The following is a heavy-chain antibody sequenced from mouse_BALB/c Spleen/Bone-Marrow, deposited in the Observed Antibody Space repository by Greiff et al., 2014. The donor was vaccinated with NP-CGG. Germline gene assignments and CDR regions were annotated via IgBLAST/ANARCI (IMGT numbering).Heavy chain of an antibody. Sequence: EVQLQESGAELVKPGASVKLSCTTSGFNIKDTYIHWVKQRPEQGLEWIGRIDPANGNSKSDPEFQGKTTITADTSSNTAYLHLSSLTSEDTAVYSCAHDAPFAYWGQGTLVTVSA. CDR3: AHDAPFAY. CDR1: GFNIKDTY. CDR2: IDPANGNS. D-gene: IGHD2-3*01. V-gene: IGHV14-3*02. J-gene: IGHJ3*01.